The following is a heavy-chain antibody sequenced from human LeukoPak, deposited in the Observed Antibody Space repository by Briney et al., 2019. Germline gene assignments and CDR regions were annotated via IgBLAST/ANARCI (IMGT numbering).Heavy chain of an antibody. J-gene: IGHJ4*02. CDR3: ARGLSVYARTLYYFDS. CDR2: ISTSGRTI. V-gene: IGHV3-48*03. CDR1: GFTFSSYE. Sequence: GGSLRLSCAASGFTFSSYEMNWVRQAPGKGLEWVSYISTSGRTIYYADSVKGRFTISRDNAQNSLYLQMNSLRAEDTAVYYCARGLSVYARTLYYFDSWGQGTLVTVSS. D-gene: IGHD2-8*01.